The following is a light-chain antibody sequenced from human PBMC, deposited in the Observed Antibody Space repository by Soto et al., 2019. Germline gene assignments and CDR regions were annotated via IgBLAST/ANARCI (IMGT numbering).Light chain of an antibody. V-gene: IGKV3-20*01. CDR1: QSVGGN. Sequence: TVLPQSPVTLSLSPGERATLSCRASQSVGGNVAWYQQKPGQAPKLLISGASSRAPGIPDRFSGSGSGADFTLSISRLEPEDFALYYCQHYAAAPITFGQGTRLDI. J-gene: IGKJ5*01. CDR3: QHYAAAPIT. CDR2: GAS.